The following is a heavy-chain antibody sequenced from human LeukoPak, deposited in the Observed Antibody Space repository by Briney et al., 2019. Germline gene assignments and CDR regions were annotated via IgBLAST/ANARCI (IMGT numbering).Heavy chain of an antibody. Sequence: PGRSLRLSCAASGFTFSSYGRHWVRQAPGKGLEWLAVIWYDGSNKYYADSLKGRFTISRDNSKNMLYLQMNILRVEDTAVYYCAKDRYPYSSSSVHWFDPWGQGTLVTVSS. J-gene: IGHJ5*02. D-gene: IGHD6-6*01. CDR2: IWYDGSNK. CDR3: AKDRYPYSSSSVHWFDP. CDR1: GFTFSSYG. V-gene: IGHV3-33*06.